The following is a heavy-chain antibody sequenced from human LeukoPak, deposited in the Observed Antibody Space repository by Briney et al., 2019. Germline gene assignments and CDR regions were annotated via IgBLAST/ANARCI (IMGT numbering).Heavy chain of an antibody. V-gene: IGHV3-7*05. D-gene: IGHD3-10*01. Sequence: GGSLRLSCAASGFTFSSYTMNWVRQAPGKGLEWVANIKQDGSEKYYVDSVTGRFTISRDNAKNSLFLQMSSLRADDTAVYYCARGGIRGVLMEYWGQGTLVTVSS. J-gene: IGHJ4*02. CDR3: ARGGIRGVLMEY. CDR2: IKQDGSEK. CDR1: GFTFSSYT.